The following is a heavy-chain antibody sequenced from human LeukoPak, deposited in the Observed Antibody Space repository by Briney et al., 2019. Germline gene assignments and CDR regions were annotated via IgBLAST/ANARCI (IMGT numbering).Heavy chain of an antibody. CDR1: GYRFTSYW. D-gene: IGHD3-22*01. CDR2: IYPGDSDT. V-gene: IGHV5-51*01. J-gene: IGHJ4*02. Sequence: GEFLKISCKDSGYRFTSYWIGWVRQMPGKGLEWMGIIYPGDSDTRNSPSFQGQVTISADKSITTAYLQWSSLKASDTAMYNCARHTNYYDIDYWGQGTLVTVSS. CDR3: ARHTNYYDIDY.